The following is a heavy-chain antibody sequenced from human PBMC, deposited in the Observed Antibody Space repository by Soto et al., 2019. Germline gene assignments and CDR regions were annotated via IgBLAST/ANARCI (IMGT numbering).Heavy chain of an antibody. Sequence: PGGSLRLSCAASGFTFSSYAMSWVRQAPGKGLEWVSAISGSGGSTYYADSVKGRFTISRDNSKNTLYLQMNSLRAEDTAVYYCAKATYYDILTGYSAAYYFDYWGQGTLVTVSS. V-gene: IGHV3-23*01. D-gene: IGHD3-9*01. CDR1: GFTFSSYA. J-gene: IGHJ4*02. CDR2: ISGSGGST. CDR3: AKATYYDILTGYSAAYYFDY.